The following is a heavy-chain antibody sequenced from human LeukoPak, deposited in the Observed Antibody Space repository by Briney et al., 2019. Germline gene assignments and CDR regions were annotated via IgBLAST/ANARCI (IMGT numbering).Heavy chain of an antibody. CDR2: IYSGGST. D-gene: IGHD6-13*01. J-gene: IGHJ1*01. CDR3: ARETAAGTGEYFQH. CDR1: GFTVSSNY. V-gene: IGHV3-66*02. Sequence: GGSLGLSCAASGFTVSSNYMSWVRQAPGKGLEWVSVIYSGGSTYYADSVKGRFTISRDNSKNTLYLQMNSLRAEDTAVYYCARETAAGTGEYFQHWGQGTLVTVSS.